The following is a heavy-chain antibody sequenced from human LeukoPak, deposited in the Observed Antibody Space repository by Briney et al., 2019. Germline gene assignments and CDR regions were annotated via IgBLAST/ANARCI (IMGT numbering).Heavy chain of an antibody. CDR3: AKGQSGAYYYMDV. CDR2: IKQDGTEK. J-gene: IGHJ6*03. D-gene: IGHD1-26*01. Sequence: GGSLRLSCAASGFTFSSYWMSWVRQAPGKGLEWVANIKQDGTEKNYVDSVKGRFTISRDNSKNTLHLQMNSLRAEDTAVYYCAKGQSGAYYYMDVWGKGTTVTVSS. V-gene: IGHV3-7*01. CDR1: GFTFSSYW.